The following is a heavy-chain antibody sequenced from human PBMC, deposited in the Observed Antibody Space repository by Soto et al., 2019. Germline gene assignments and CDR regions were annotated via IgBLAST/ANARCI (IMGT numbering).Heavy chain of an antibody. V-gene: IGHV3-9*01. CDR1: GFTFDDYA. CDR3: AKDLSPNYGDYVDYFDY. Sequence: GGSLRLSCAASGFTFDDYAMHWVRQAPGKGLEWVSGISWNSGSIGYADSVKGRFTISRDNAKNSLYLQMNSLRAEDTALYYCAKDLSPNYGDYVDYFDYWGQGTLVTVSS. CDR2: ISWNSGSI. J-gene: IGHJ4*02. D-gene: IGHD4-17*01.